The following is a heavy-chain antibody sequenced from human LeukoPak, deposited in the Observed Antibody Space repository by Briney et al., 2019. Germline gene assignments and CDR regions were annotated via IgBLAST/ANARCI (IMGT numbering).Heavy chain of an antibody. CDR3: ARDVERLAQMPYYFDY. CDR2: ISSSSSYI. CDR1: GFTFSSYS. D-gene: IGHD1-1*01. Sequence: GGSLRLSCAASGFTFSSYSMNWVRQAPGKGLEWVSSISSSSSYIYYADSVKGRFTISRDNARNSLYLQMNSLRAEDTAVYYCARDVERLAQMPYYFDYWGQGTLVTVSS. J-gene: IGHJ4*02. V-gene: IGHV3-21*01.